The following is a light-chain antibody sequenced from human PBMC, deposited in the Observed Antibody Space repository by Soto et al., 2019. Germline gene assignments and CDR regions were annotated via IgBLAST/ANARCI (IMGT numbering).Light chain of an antibody. CDR2: EVS. CDR1: SSDVGGYNF. V-gene: IGLV2-14*01. Sequence: QSALTQPASVSGSPGQSITISCIGSSSDVGGYNFVSWYQQHPGKAPKLMIYEVSNRPSGVSNRFSGSKSGNTASLTISGLQAEDEADYYCNSYTSSSTRVVFGGGTKVTVL. J-gene: IGLJ2*01. CDR3: NSYTSSSTRVV.